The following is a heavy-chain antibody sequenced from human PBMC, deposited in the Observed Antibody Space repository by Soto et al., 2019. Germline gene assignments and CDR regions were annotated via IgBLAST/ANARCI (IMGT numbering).Heavy chain of an antibody. CDR3: ARDKITGLFDY. CDR2: IFYSGST. J-gene: IGHJ4*02. Sequence: SETMSLTCTVSGGSISSSSYYWGWIRQPPGKGLEWIGSIFYSGSTYYNPSLKSRVTISVDTSKNQFSLKLSSVTAADTAVYYCARDKITGLFDYWGQGTLVTVSS. CDR1: GGSISSSSYY. D-gene: IGHD2-8*02. V-gene: IGHV4-39*02.